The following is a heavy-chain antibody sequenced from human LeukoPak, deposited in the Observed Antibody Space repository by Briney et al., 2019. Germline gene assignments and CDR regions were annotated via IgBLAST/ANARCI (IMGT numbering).Heavy chain of an antibody. D-gene: IGHD3-3*01. J-gene: IGHJ4*02. CDR3: ARDEFGGRYFGY. Sequence: HSGGSLRLSCAAAGLTLSDHYIDWVRQAPGKGLEWVGCFRNKVNSYTTEYAASVKVRFTISRDDAKNSRFLQMNSLGSEDTAVYYCARDEFGGRYFGYWGQGTLVTVSS. V-gene: IGHV3-72*01. CDR1: GLTLSDHY. CDR2: FRNKVNSYTT.